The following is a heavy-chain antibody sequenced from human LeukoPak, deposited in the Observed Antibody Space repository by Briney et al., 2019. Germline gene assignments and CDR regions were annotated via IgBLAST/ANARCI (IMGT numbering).Heavy chain of an antibody. V-gene: IGHV4-59*01. CDR2: VYYTGST. J-gene: IGHJ6*02. CDR1: GGSINDYY. CDR3: ARVSIVYGMDV. Sequence: SETLSLTCTVSGGSINDYYWSWIRQPPGKGLEWIGYVYYTGSTNYNPSLKSRVTMSVDTSKTRFFLQLSSVTAADTALYYCARVSIVYGMDVWGQGTAVTVS. D-gene: IGHD3-3*02.